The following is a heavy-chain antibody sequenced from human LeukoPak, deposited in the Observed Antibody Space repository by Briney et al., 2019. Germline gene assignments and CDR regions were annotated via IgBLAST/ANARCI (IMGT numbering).Heavy chain of an antibody. CDR2: ISAYNGNT. Sequence: ASVKVSCKASGYTFTSYGISWVRQAPGQGLEWMGWISAYNGNTNYAQKLQGRVTMTTDTSTSTAYMELRGLRSDDTAVYYCARIRIEMATICPFDYWGQGTLVTVSS. CDR1: GYTFTSYG. J-gene: IGHJ4*02. CDR3: ARIRIEMATICPFDY. V-gene: IGHV1-18*01. D-gene: IGHD5-24*01.